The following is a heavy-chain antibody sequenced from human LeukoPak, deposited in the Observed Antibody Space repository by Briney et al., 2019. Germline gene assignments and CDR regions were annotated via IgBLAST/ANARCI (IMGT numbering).Heavy chain of an antibody. Sequence: ASVKVSCKASGYAFTCYDINWVRQATGQGLEWMGWMNPNSGNTGYAQKFQGRVTITRNTSISTAYMELSSLRSEDTAVYYCARGPTYYDFWSGYYNYYYYMDVWGKGTTVTVSS. D-gene: IGHD3-3*01. J-gene: IGHJ6*03. V-gene: IGHV1-8*03. CDR2: MNPNSGNT. CDR1: GYAFTCYD. CDR3: ARGPTYYDFWSGYYNYYYYMDV.